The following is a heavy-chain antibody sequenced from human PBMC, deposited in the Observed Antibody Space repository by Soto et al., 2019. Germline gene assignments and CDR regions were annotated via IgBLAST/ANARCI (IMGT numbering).Heavy chain of an antibody. CDR3: ATGKVAGPGKNYYYYYMDV. J-gene: IGHJ6*03. CDR1: GYTLTELS. V-gene: IGHV1-24*01. Sequence: ASVKVSCKVSGYTLTELSMHWVRQAPGKGLEWMGGFDPEDGETIYAQKFQGRVTMTEDTSTDTAYMELSSLRSEDTAVYYCATGKVAGPGKNYYYYYMDVWGKGTTVTVSS. D-gene: IGHD2-15*01. CDR2: FDPEDGET.